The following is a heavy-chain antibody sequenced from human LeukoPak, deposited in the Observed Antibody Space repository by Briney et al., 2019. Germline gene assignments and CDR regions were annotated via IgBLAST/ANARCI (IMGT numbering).Heavy chain of an antibody. CDR3: ATGPVGASDAFDI. CDR1: GYTLTELS. Sequence: ASVTVSCTVSGYTLTELSMHWVRQAPGKGLEWMGGFDPEDGETIYAQKFQGRVTMTEDTSTDTAYMELSSLRSEDTAVYYCATGPVGASDAFDIWGQGTMVTVSS. D-gene: IGHD1-26*01. J-gene: IGHJ3*02. V-gene: IGHV1-24*01. CDR2: FDPEDGET.